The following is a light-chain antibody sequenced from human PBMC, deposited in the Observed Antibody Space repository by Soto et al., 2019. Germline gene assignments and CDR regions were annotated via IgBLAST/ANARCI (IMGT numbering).Light chain of an antibody. V-gene: IGKV3-20*01. J-gene: IGKJ4*01. CDR3: HQYGSSPLT. CDR1: QTLSSSS. Sequence: EIVLTQSPGTLSLSPGDSGTLSCRAGQTLSSSSLAWYQQKPGQAPRLLIYGASNRASGIPDRFSGGGSGTEFTLTINRLEPEDFVIYYCHQYGSSPLTFGGGTKVDIK. CDR2: GAS.